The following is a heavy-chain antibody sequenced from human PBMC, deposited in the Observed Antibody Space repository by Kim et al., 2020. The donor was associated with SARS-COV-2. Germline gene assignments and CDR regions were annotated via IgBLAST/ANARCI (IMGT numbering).Heavy chain of an antibody. Sequence: SETLSLTCAVYGGSFSGYYWSWIRQPPGKGLEWIGEINHSGSTNYNPSLKSRVTISVDTSKNQFSLKLSSVTAADTAVYYCARGRGTSHWNGNWFDPWG. J-gene: IGHJ5*02. CDR3: ARGRGTSHWNGNWFDP. CDR2: INHSGST. D-gene: IGHD1-1*01. CDR1: GGSFSGYY. V-gene: IGHV4-34*01.